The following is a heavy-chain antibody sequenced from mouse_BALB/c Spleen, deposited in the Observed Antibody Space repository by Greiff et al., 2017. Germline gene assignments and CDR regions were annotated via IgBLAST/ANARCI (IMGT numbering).Heavy chain of an antibody. J-gene: IGHJ4*01. CDR2: ISSGSSTI. CDR1: GFTFSSFG. D-gene: IGHD1-2*01. CDR3: ARGGTTALYAMDY. Sequence: EVHLVESGGGLVQPGGSRKLSCAASGFTFSSFGMHWVRQAPEKGLEWVAYISSGSSTIYYADTVKGRFTISRDNPKNTLFLQMTSLRSEDTAMYYCARGGTTALYAMDYWGQGTSVTVSS. V-gene: IGHV5-17*02.